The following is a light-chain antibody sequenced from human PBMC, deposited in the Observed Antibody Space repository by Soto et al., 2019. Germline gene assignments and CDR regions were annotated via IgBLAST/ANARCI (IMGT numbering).Light chain of an antibody. J-gene: IGKJ4*01. CDR2: DAS. CDR1: QSVSSY. CDR3: QQRSNWPPLT. Sequence: EIVLKQSPASLSLSTGEGATLSCRASQSVSSYLAWYQQKPGQAPRLLIYDASSRATGIPARFSGSGSGTDFTLAINSLEPEDFAVYYCQQRSNWPPLTFGGGTKVEIK. V-gene: IGKV3-11*01.